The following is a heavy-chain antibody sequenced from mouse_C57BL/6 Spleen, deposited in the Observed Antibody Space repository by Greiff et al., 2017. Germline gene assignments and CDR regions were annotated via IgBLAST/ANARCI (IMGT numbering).Heavy chain of an antibody. CDR3: AGQFITRGGRYYAMDY. CDR1: GFTFTSYG. V-gene: IGHV5-6*01. J-gene: IGHJ4*01. D-gene: IGHD1-1*01. Sequence: EVMLVESGGDLVKPGGSLKLSCAASGFTFTSYGMSWVRQTPNKRLEWVATINSAGSYTYYPDSVKGRFTISRDNAKNTLYLKMSSMKSEDIAMYYCAGQFITRGGRYYAMDYWGQGTSVTVSS. CDR2: INSAGSYT.